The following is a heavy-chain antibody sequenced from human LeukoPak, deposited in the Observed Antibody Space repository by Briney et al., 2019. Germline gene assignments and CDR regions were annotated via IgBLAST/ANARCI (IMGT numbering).Heavy chain of an antibody. D-gene: IGHD3-22*01. Sequence: PGGPLRLSCAASGFTFSSYGMHWVRQAPGKGLEWVSAISGSGGSTYYADSVKGRFTVSRDNSKNTLYLQMNSLRAEDTAVYYCAKDGTYYYDSSGRRSPYYYYGMDVWGQGTTVTVSS. CDR2: ISGSGGST. CDR3: AKDGTYYYDSSGRRSPYYYYGMDV. J-gene: IGHJ6*02. CDR1: GFTFSSYG. V-gene: IGHV3-23*01.